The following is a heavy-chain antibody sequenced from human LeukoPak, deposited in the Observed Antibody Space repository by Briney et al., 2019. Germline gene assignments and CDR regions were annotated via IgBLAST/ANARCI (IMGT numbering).Heavy chain of an antibody. V-gene: IGHV3-33*08. D-gene: IGHD1-20*01. CDR2: IWYDGSNK. CDR3: ARGITGPYYYYGMDV. J-gene: IGHJ6*02. CDR1: GFSFSSYV. Sequence: GGSLRLSCAASGFSFSSYVMSWVRQAPGKGLEWVAVIWYDGSNKYYADSVKGRFTISRDNSKNTLYLQMNSLRAEDTAVYYCARGITGPYYYYGMDVWGQGTTVTVSS.